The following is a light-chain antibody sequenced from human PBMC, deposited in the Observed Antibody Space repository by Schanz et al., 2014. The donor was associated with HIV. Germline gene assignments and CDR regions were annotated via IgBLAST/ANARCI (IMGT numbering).Light chain of an antibody. J-gene: IGKJ2*01. CDR1: QDISNY. CDR3: QRYNSFSHT. CDR2: QAS. V-gene: IGKV1-33*01. Sequence: DIQMTQSPSSLSASVGDRVTITCQASQDISNYLNWYQQKPGKAPKVLIYQASILENGVPSTFSGGGYGTEFTLTISSLQPDDFATYYCQRYNSFSHTFGQGTKLDIK.